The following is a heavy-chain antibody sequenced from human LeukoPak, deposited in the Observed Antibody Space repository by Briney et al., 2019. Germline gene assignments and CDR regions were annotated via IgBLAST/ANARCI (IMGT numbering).Heavy chain of an antibody. CDR3: AQQLGYCSGGTCYFTY. CDR1: GFTFSSYA. Sequence: PGGSLRPSCAASGFTFSSYAMSWVRQAPGKGLEWVAAISNSGGDTFYSDSGKGRFTIARDNSKNTLYLQMNSLRVDDTVVYYCAQQLGYCSGGTCYFTYWGQGTLVTVSS. D-gene: IGHD2-15*01. J-gene: IGHJ1*01. V-gene: IGHV3-23*01. CDR2: ISNSGGDT.